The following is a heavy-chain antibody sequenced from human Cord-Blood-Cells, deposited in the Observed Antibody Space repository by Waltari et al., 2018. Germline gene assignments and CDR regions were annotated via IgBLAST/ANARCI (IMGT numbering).Heavy chain of an antibody. CDR2: IIPILGIA. D-gene: IGHD4-17*01. Sequence: QVQLVQSGAEAKKPGSSVKVSCKASGGTFSSYAISWVRQAPGQGLEGMGGIIPILGIANYAQKFQGRVTITADKSTSTAYMELSSLRSEDTAVYYCALTGTSDYPHYFDYWGQGTLVTVSS. V-gene: IGHV1-69*10. J-gene: IGHJ4*02. CDR1: GGTFSSYA. CDR3: ALTGTSDYPHYFDY.